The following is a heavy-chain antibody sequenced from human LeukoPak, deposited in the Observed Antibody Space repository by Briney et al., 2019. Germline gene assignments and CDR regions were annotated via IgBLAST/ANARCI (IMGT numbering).Heavy chain of an antibody. CDR1: GNSFTTYW. V-gene: IGHV5-51*01. D-gene: IGHD5-18*01. J-gene: IGHJ5*02. CDR3: AKKGYPYGYAP. Sequence: LGESLKISCKGSGNSFTTYWITWVRQMPGKGLEWMGIIYPGDSDSRYSPSFQGQVTMSADKSISTAYLQWSSLKASDTAMYYCAKKGYPYGYAPWGQETLVTVSS. CDR2: IYPGDSDS.